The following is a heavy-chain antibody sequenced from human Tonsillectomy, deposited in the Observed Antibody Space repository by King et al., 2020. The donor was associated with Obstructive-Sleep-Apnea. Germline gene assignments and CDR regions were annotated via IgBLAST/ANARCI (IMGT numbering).Heavy chain of an antibody. CDR3: ARDRADYYDSSGYYDY. Sequence: VQLVESGAEVKKPGASVKVSCKASGYTFTSYGISWVRQAPGQGLECMGWISAYNGNTNYAQKLQGRVTMTTDTSTSTAYMELRSLRSDDTAVYYCARDRADYYDSSGYYDYWGQGTLVTVSS. CDR1: GYTFTSYG. J-gene: IGHJ4*02. V-gene: IGHV1-18*01. D-gene: IGHD3-22*01. CDR2: ISAYNGNT.